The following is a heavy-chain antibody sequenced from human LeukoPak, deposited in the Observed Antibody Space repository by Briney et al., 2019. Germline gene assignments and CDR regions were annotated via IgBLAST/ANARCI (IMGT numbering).Heavy chain of an antibody. CDR1: GFTFSSYG. Sequence: PGRSLRLSCAASGFTFSSYGMHWVRQAPGKGLEWVAVIWYDGSNKYYADSVKGRFTISRDNSKNTLYLQMNSLRAEDTALYYCARDMAAVASSNWFDPWGQGTLVTVSS. CDR2: IWYDGSNK. D-gene: IGHD6-19*01. V-gene: IGHV3-33*01. CDR3: ARDMAAVASSNWFDP. J-gene: IGHJ5*02.